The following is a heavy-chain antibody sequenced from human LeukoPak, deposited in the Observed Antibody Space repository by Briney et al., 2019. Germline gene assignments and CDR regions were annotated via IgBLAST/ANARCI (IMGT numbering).Heavy chain of an antibody. J-gene: IGHJ3*02. D-gene: IGHD2-2*01. CDR3: GREEYCSSPSCYGDVFEI. CDR2: IYYSGST. V-gene: IGHV4-59*01. CDR1: GGSISSYY. Sequence: KASETLSLTWTVSGGSISSYYWSWIRQPPGKGLEWIGYIYYSGSTNYNPSLKSRVTISVDTSKNQFSLKLSSVTAADTAVYYCGREEYCSSPSCYGDVFEIGGKGKMVTASS.